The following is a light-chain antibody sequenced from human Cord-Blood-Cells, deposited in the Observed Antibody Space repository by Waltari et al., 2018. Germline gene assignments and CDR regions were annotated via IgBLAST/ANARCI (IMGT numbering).Light chain of an antibody. CDR2: GAS. V-gene: IGKV3-20*01. J-gene: IGKJ1*01. CDR1: QRVSSSY. CDR3: QQYGSSPRT. Sequence: EIVLPQSPGTLSLSPGERATLSCRASQRVSSSYLAWYQQKPGQAPRLLIYGASSRATGIPDRFSGGGSGTDFTLTISRLEPEEFAVYYGQQYGSSPRTFSQGTKVEIK.